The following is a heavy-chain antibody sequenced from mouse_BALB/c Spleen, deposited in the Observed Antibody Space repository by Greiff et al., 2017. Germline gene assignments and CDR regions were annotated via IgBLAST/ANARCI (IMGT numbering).Heavy chain of an antibody. CDR3: ARNWDGFDY. V-gene: IGHV5-6-3*01. Sequence: EVMLVESGGGLVQPGGSLKLSCAASGFTFSSYGMSWVRQTPDKRLELVATINSNGGSTYYPDSVKGRFTISRDNAKNTLYLQMSSLKSEDTAMYYCARNWDGFDYWGQGTTLTVSS. J-gene: IGHJ2*01. D-gene: IGHD4-1*01. CDR1: GFTFSSYG. CDR2: INSNGGST.